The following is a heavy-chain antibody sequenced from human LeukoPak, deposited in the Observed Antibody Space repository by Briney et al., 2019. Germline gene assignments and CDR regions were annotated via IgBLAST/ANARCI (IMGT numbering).Heavy chain of an antibody. Sequence: GGSLRLSCAASGFTFSRYSMNWVRQAPGKGLEWVSSISSSSSYIYYADSVKGRFTISRDNAKNSLYLQMNSLRAEDTAVYYCARDKGEGARNYYYYGMDVWGQGTTVTVSS. CDR3: ARDKGEGARNYYYYGMDV. CDR2: ISSSSSYI. D-gene: IGHD1-26*01. J-gene: IGHJ6*02. V-gene: IGHV3-21*01. CDR1: GFTFSRYS.